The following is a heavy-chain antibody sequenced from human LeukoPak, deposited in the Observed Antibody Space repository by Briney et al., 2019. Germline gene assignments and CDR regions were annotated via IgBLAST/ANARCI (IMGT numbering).Heavy chain of an antibody. CDR2: ISDSGGST. D-gene: IGHD3-22*01. Sequence: GGSLRLSCAGSGFTFSSYAMSWVRQAPGKGLEWVSTISDSGGSTYYADSVKGRFTISRDNSKNTLYLQMNSLRAEDTAVYCCAKKPSSGYYYIDYWGQGTLVTVSS. CDR3: AKKPSSGYYYIDY. J-gene: IGHJ4*02. V-gene: IGHV3-23*01. CDR1: GFTFSSYA.